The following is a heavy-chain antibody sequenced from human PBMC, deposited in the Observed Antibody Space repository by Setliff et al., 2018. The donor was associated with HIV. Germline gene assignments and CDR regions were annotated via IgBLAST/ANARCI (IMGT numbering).Heavy chain of an antibody. CDR1: GGSISSSSHY. CDR2: IYYSGGT. J-gene: IGHJ5*02. Sequence: SETLSLTCTVSGGSISSSSHYWGWIRRPPGKGLEWIGSIYYSGGTYYNPSLKSRVTISVDTSKNQFSLKLSSVTAADTAVYYCARVSRGGSSPGWFDPWGQGTLVTVSS. V-gene: IGHV4-39*07. D-gene: IGHD6-6*01. CDR3: ARVSRGGSSPGWFDP.